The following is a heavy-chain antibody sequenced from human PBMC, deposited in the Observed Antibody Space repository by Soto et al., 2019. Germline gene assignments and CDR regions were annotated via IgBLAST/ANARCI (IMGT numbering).Heavy chain of an antibody. Sequence: ASVKVSCKASGGTFSSYAISWVRQAPGQGLEWMGGIIPIFGTRNFAQRFQGRVTITADESTSTADMELSSLRSEDTAVYYCARVRAVSAPLYFFDYRGQRSLVLGSS. V-gene: IGHV1-69*13. D-gene: IGHD6-19*01. CDR1: GGTFSSYA. J-gene: IGHJ4*02. CDR2: IIPIFGTR. CDR3: ARVRAVSAPLYFFDY.